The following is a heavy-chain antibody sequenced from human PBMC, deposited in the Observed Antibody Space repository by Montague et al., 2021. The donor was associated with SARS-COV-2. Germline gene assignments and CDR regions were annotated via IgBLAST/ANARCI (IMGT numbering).Heavy chain of an antibody. V-gene: IGHV4-39*01. CDR2: IHHSGST. CDR1: GRSISSSTYY. CDR3: ARHGYTKVLSGMDV. Sequence: SETLSLTCTVSGRSISSSTYYWGWIRQPPGKGLEWIGSIHHSGSTYYKPSLETRVTISVDTSKNQFSLQLSSVTAADTAVFYCARHGYTKVLSGMDVWGQGSTVTVSS. D-gene: IGHD6-13*01. J-gene: IGHJ6*02.